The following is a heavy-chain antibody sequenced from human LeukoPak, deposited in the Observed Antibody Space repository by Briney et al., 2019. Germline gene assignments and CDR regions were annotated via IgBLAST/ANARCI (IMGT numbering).Heavy chain of an antibody. CDR2: ISNHGTT. J-gene: IGHJ4*02. CDR3: ARDNTISGHYEVGY. CDR1: GFSVSTNY. V-gene: IGHV3-53*01. D-gene: IGHD3-3*01. Sequence: GGSLRLSCAASGFSVSTNYMIWVRQAPGMGLECVSVISNHGTTYYADSVKGRLSISRDNSKNTVFLQMNSLRAEDTAVYYCARDNTISGHYEVGYWGQGTLVTVSS.